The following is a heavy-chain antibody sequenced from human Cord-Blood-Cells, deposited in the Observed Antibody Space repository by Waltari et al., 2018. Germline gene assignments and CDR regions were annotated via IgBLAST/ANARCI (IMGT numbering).Heavy chain of an antibody. CDR1: GFTFSSYW. J-gene: IGHJ6*03. CDR2: IKQDGSEK. CDR3: ARDKGSGSYYYYYYYYMDV. D-gene: IGHD3-10*01. Sequence: EVQLVESGGGLVQPGGSLRLSCAASGFTFSSYWMSWVRQAPGKGLEWVANIKQDGSEKYYVDSVEGRFTISRDNAKNSLYLQMNSLRAEDTAVYYCARDKGSGSYYYYYYYYMDVWGKGTTFTVSS. V-gene: IGHV3-7*01.